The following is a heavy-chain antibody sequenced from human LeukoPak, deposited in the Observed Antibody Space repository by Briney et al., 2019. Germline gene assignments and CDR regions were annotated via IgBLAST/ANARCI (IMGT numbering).Heavy chain of an antibody. J-gene: IGHJ4*02. Sequence: AGGSLRLSCAASGFTFSSYAMSWVRQAPGKGLEWVSAISGSGGSTYYADSVKGRFTISRDNSKNTLYLQMNSLRAEDTAVYYCAKDYDFWSGYSFDYWGQGTLVTVSS. CDR3: AKDYDFWSGYSFDY. V-gene: IGHV3-23*01. CDR1: GFTFSSYA. D-gene: IGHD3-3*01. CDR2: ISGSGGST.